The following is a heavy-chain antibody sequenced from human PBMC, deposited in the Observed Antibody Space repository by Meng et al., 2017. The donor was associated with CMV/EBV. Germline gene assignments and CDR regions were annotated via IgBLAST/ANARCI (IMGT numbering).Heavy chain of an antibody. CDR1: GYSFTRYW. CDR2: IYPGDSDT. CDR3: ARLCFPGAGGECYYYGMDV. V-gene: IGHV5-51*01. D-gene: IGHD3-16*01. Sequence: KVSCKGSGYSFTRYWIGWVRQMPGKGLEWMGIIYPGDSDTRYSPSFQGQVTISADKSISTAYLQWSSLKASDTAMYYCARLCFPGAGGECYYYGMDVWGQGTTVTVSS. J-gene: IGHJ6*02.